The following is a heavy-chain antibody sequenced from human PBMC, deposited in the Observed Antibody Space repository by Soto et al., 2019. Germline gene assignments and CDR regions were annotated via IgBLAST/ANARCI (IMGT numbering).Heavy chain of an antibody. Sequence: SETLSLTCAVSGGSISSGGYSWSWIPQPPGKGLEWIGYIYHSVSTYYNPSLKIRVTISVDSSKNQFSLKLSSVTAADTAVYYCARVPDRWGQG. D-gene: IGHD2-2*01. CDR2: IYHSVST. J-gene: IGHJ5*02. CDR1: GGSISSGGYS. CDR3: ARVPDR. V-gene: IGHV4-30-2*01.